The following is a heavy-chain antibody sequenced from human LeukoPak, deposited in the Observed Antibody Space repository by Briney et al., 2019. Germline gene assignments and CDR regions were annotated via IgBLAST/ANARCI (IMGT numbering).Heavy chain of an antibody. Sequence: SETLSLTCTVSGGSINYYYWMWIRQPPGKGLEWIGYIYYSGGTHYNPSLKSRVTMLVDTSKNQFSLKLTAVTAADTAVYYCARRSSWYFDYWGQGSLVTVSS. D-gene: IGHD6-13*01. CDR3: ARRSSWYFDY. J-gene: IGHJ4*02. V-gene: IGHV4-59*01. CDR1: GGSINYYY. CDR2: IYYSGGT.